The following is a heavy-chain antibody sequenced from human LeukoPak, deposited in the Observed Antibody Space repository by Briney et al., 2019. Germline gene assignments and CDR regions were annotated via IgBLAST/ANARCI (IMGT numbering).Heavy chain of an antibody. Sequence: EPSETLSLTCTVSSGSISSNEYYWGWIRQPPGKGLDYIGSIFYSGSTYYNPSLKSRVTISVDTSKNQFSLNLNSLTAADTAVYYCARLPQRTMVRGSRAFDIWGQGTMVTVSS. J-gene: IGHJ3*02. CDR2: IFYSGST. CDR3: ARLPQRTMVRGSRAFDI. D-gene: IGHD3-10*01. CDR1: SGSISSNEYY. V-gene: IGHV4-39*01.